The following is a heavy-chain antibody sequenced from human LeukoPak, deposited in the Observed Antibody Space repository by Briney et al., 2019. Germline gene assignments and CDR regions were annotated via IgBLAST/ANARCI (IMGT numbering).Heavy chain of an antibody. CDR3: TRGGSSYYAGWSDP. J-gene: IGHJ5*02. V-gene: IGHV3-48*02. D-gene: IGHD3-10*01. CDR1: GFTFSSYS. CDR2: ISSSSSTI. Sequence: GGSLRLSCAASGFTFSSYSMNWVRQAPGKGLEWVSYISSSSSTIYYADSVKGRFTISRDDARNSVSLHMSSLRDDDTALYYCTRGGSSYYAGWSDPWGQGSLVTVSS.